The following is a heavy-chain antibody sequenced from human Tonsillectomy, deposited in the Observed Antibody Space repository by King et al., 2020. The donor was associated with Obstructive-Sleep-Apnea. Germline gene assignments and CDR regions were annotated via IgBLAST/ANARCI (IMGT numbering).Heavy chain of an antibody. CDR3: ARGISITMIVVVITRGLPDY. D-gene: IGHD3-22*01. V-gene: IGHV3-30*04. Sequence: QVQLVESGGGVVQPGRSLRLSCAASGFTFSSYAMHWVRQAPGKGLEWVAVISYDGSNKYYADSVKGRFTISRDNSKNTLYLQMNSLRAEDTAVYYCARGISITMIVVVITRGLPDYWGQGTLVTVSS. CDR1: GFTFSSYA. CDR2: ISYDGSNK. J-gene: IGHJ4*02.